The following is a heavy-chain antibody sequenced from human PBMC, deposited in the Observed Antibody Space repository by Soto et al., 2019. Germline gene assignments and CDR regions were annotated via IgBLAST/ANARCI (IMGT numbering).Heavy chain of an antibody. CDR3: AREGDARWLDS. Sequence: EVQLVESGGGLVQPGGSARLSCAASGFSVSGWYMDWVRQAPGKGLEWVARLKDSSQNYATEYAASVRGRFTVSRHASQNLIYLQMNSLKIEDTAVYYCAREGDARWLDSWGQGTLDTVS. CDR1: GFSVSGWY. V-gene: IGHV3-72*01. D-gene: IGHD1-26*01. CDR2: LKDSSQNYAT. J-gene: IGHJ5*01.